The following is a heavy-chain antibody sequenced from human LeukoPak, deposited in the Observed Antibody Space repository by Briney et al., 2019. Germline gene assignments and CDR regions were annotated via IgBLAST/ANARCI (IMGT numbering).Heavy chain of an antibody. J-gene: IGHJ4*02. CDR2: ISGSGGST. Sequence: GGSLKLSCAASGFTFSSYAMSWVRQAPGKGLEWVSAISGSGGSTYYADSVKGRFTISRDNSKNTLYLQMNSLRAEDTAVYYCAKGAITMIVVVITLGYYWGQGTLVTVSS. V-gene: IGHV3-23*01. CDR1: GFTFSSYA. D-gene: IGHD3-22*01. CDR3: AKGAITMIVVVITLGYY.